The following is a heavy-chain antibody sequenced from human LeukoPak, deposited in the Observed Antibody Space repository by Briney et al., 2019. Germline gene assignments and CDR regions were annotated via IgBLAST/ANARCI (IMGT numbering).Heavy chain of an antibody. CDR3: ACSGLVVVAAFQH. CDR2: IDYSGST. CDR1: GDSSSNSIYY. J-gene: IGHJ1*01. Sequence: SETLSLTCAVSGDSSSNSIYYWGWIRQPPGKGLEWIGSIDYSGSTYYNPSLKSRATISIDTSKNQFSLKLSSVTAADTAVYYCACSGLVVVAAFQHWGQGTLVTVSS. V-gene: IGHV4-39*07. D-gene: IGHD2-15*01.